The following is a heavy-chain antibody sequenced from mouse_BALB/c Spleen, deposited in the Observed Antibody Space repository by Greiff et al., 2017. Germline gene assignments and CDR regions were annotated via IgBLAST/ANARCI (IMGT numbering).Heavy chain of an antibody. CDR2: IDPSSGGT. D-gene: IGHD2-3*01. J-gene: IGHJ4*01. CDR1: GYTFTSYG. V-gene: IGHV1S36*01. Sequence: VQLQQSGAELVKPGASVKLSCKASGYTFTSYGMHWVQQRPGRGLEWIGRIDPSSGGTKYNEKFKSKATLTVDKPSSTAYMQLSSLTSEDSAVYYCTRSFYDGYYYAMAYWGQGTSVTVSA. CDR3: TRSFYDGYYYAMAY.